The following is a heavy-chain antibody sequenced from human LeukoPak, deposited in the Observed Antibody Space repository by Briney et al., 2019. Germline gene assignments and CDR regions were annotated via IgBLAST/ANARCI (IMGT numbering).Heavy chain of an antibody. CDR3: TRGYDFVSGYLGMDV. D-gene: IGHD3-3*01. Sequence: QSGGSLRLSCTASGFTFGDYAMIWVRQAPGKGLESVGFIRSKAYGGTTEYAASVKGRFTISRDDFKSIAYLEMNSLKSEDTAVYHCTRGYDFVSGYLGMDVWGQGTTVTASS. V-gene: IGHV3-49*04. CDR1: GFTFGDYA. CDR2: IRSKAYGGTT. J-gene: IGHJ6*02.